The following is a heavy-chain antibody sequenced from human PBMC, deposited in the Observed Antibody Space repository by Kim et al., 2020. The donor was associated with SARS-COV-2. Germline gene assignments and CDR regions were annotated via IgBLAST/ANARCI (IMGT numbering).Heavy chain of an antibody. V-gene: IGHV1-69*13. D-gene: IGHD1-20*01. CDR3: ARDRGITGTTLDY. J-gene: IGHJ4*02. CDR2: IIPIFGTA. CDR1: GGTFSSYA. Sequence: SVKVSCKASGGTFSSYAISWVRQAPGQGLEWMGGIIPIFGTANYAQKFQGRVTITADESTSTAYMELSSLRSEDTAVYYCARDRGITGTTLDYWGQGTLVTVSS.